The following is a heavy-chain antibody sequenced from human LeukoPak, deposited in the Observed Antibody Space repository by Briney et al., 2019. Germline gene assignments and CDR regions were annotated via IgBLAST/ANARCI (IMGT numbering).Heavy chain of an antibody. CDR1: GGSFSDYF. D-gene: IGHD3-22*01. CDR2: ISHSGST. CDR3: VTYYYGSSAPKRNY. J-gene: IGHJ4*02. Sequence: PTETLSLTCAVYGGSFSDYFWSWIRQPPGKGLEWIGEISHSGSTTYNPSLRSRVTISGDTSKKQFSLKLSSVTAADTAVYYCVTYYYGSSAPKRNYWGQGILVTVSS. V-gene: IGHV4-34*01.